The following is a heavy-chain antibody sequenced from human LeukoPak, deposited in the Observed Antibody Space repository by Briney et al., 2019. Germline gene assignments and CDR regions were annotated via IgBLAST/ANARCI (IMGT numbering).Heavy chain of an antibody. D-gene: IGHD1-1*01. CDR1: GFTFSSYA. J-gene: IGHJ4*02. CDR3: ARDGRSGPHFDS. Sequence: GSLRLSCAASGFTFSSYAMSWVRQAPGKGLEWVAHIWFDGSNKYFADSVKGRFTISRDNSKNTLYLQMNSLRAEDTAVYYCARDGRSGPHFDSWGQGTLVTVSS. V-gene: IGHV3-33*08. CDR2: IWFDGSNK.